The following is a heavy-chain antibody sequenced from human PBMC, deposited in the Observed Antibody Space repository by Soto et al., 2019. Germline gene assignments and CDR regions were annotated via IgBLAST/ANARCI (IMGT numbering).Heavy chain of an antibody. V-gene: IGHV3-11*01. CDR1: GFTFSDYF. CDR3: AKSTAHPNGWWGYGLDV. Sequence: QVQLVESGGDLVKPGGSLRLSCAASGFTFSDYFITWVRQAPGKGLEWVSYISGSGSSSIVYADYVRGRFTISRDNVKHSMDLQMNKLRADVTGVYYCAKSTAHPNGWWGYGLDVWGQGTTVTVSS. J-gene: IGHJ6*02. D-gene: IGHD2-15*01. CDR2: ISGSGSSSI.